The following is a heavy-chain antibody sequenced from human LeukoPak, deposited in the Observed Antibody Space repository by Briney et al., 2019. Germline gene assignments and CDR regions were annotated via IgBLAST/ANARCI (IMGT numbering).Heavy chain of an antibody. D-gene: IGHD2-15*01. CDR2: IESDGSST. Sequence: GGSLRHSCAASGFTFSSYWMYWVRQAPGKGLVWVSRIESDGSSTTYADSVKGRFTVSRDNVKNTLYLQMNSLRDEDTDVYYCARGGGGLDYWGQGTLVTVSS. V-gene: IGHV3-74*01. J-gene: IGHJ4*02. CDR1: GFTFSSYW. CDR3: ARGGGGLDY.